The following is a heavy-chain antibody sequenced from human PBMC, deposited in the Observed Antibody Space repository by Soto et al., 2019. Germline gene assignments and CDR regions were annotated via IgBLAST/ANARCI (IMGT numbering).Heavy chain of an antibody. CDR3: AKEGVTLVRGAGLSYYYYYMDV. D-gene: IGHD3-10*01. J-gene: IGHJ6*03. V-gene: IGHV3-23*01. CDR2: ISGSGGGT. Sequence: GGSLRLSCAASGFTFNSYAMSWVRQAPGKGLEWVSGISGSGGGTYYADSVKGRFTISRDNSKNTLYLQMNSLRAEDTAVYYCAKEGVTLVRGAGLSYYYYYMDVWGKGTTVTVSS. CDR1: GFTFNSYA.